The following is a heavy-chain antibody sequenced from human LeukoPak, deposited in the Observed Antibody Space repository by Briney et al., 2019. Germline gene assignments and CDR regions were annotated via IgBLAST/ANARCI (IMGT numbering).Heavy chain of an antibody. V-gene: IGHV3-11*05. CDR1: GFSFSNYH. CDR2: ITSSSDYT. D-gene: IGHD1-26*01. Sequence: GGSLRLSCVDSGFSFSNYHMIWIRQAPGKGLEWLSYITSSSDYTNYADSVKGRFTISRDNAKKSLYLQMNSLRGEDTAVYYFARGIYYYFDYWGQGTLVTVSS. J-gene: IGHJ4*02. CDR3: ARGIYYYFDY.